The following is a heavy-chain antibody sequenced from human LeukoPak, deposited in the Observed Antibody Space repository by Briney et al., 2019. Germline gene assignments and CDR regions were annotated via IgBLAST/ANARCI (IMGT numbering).Heavy chain of an antibody. V-gene: IGHV1-69*06. J-gene: IGHJ4*02. CDR2: IIPIFGTA. CDR3: ASNSFGLAAAGDY. CDR1: GGTFSSYA. D-gene: IGHD6-13*01. Sequence: ASVKVSCKASGGTFSSYAISWVRQAPGQGLEWMGGIIPIFGTASYAQKFQGRVTITADKSTSTAYMELSSLRSEDTAVYYCASNSFGLAAAGDYWGQGTLVTVSS.